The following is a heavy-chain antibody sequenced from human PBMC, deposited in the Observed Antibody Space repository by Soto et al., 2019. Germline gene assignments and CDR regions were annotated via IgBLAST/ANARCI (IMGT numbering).Heavy chain of an antibody. CDR1: GFSLSTSGVG. CDR2: IYWDDDK. Sequence: QITLKESGPTLVKPTQTLTLTCTFSGFSLSTSGVGVGWIRQPPGKALEWLTFIYWDDDKRNSPFLKSRLTITKDPSKTQVVLTMTNMDPVDTATYYCAHLVVAGITYYFDPWGQGTLVTVSS. V-gene: IGHV2-5*02. CDR3: AHLVVAGITYYFDP. J-gene: IGHJ4*02. D-gene: IGHD2-15*01.